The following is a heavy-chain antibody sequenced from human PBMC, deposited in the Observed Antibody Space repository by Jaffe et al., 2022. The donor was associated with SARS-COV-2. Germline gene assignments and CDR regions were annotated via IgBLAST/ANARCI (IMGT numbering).Heavy chain of an antibody. Sequence: QVQLVESGGGVVQPGRSLRLSCAASGFTFSSYGMHWVRQAPGKGLEWVAVIWYDGSNKYYADSVKGRFTISRDNSKNTLYLQMNSLRAEDTAVYYCARDEIGNSGNAFDIWGQGTMVTVSS. CDR1: GFTFSSYG. CDR2: IWYDGSNK. J-gene: IGHJ3*02. CDR3: ARDEIGNSGNAFDI. D-gene: IGHD4-4*01. V-gene: IGHV3-33*01.